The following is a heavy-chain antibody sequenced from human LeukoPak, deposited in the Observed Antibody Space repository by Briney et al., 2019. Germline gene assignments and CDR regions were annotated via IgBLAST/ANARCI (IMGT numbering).Heavy chain of an antibody. CDR1: GGSISSYY. CDR3: ARHRGIVVVAYFDY. CDR2: IYTGGST. J-gene: IGHJ4*02. V-gene: IGHV4-4*07. D-gene: IGHD3-22*01. Sequence: SETLSLTCTVSGGSISSYYWSWIRQPAGKGLEWIGRIYTGGSTNYNPSLKSRVTISVDTSKNQFSLKLSSVTAADTAVYYCARHRGIVVVAYFDYWGQGTLVTVSS.